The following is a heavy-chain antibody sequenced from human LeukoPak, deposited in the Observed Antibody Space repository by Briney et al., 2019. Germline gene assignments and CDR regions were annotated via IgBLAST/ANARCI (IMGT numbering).Heavy chain of an antibody. V-gene: IGHV3-7*01. J-gene: IGHJ6*02. D-gene: IGHD4-17*01. CDR2: IKQDGGEK. Sequence: GGSLRLSCAASGFTFSSYWMSWVRQAPGKGLEWVANIKQDGGEKYYVDSVKGRFTISRDNAKNSLYLQMNSLRAEDTAVYYCARVQPGGYGDYGYYYYYGMDVWGQGTTVTVSS. CDR1: GFTFSSYW. CDR3: ARVQPGGYGDYGYYYYYGMDV.